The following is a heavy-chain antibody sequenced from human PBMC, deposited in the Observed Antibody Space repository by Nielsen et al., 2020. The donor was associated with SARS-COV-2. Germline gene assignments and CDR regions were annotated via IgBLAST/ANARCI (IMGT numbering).Heavy chain of an antibody. Sequence: GSLRLSCAASGFTFSDYYMSWIRQPPGKGLEWIGYIYYSGSTNYNPSLKSRVTISVDTSKNQFSLKLSSVTAADTAVYYCARHIAPDYFDYWGQGTLVTVSS. J-gene: IGHJ4*02. CDR3: ARHIAPDYFDY. CDR2: IYYSGST. CDR1: GFTFSDYY. D-gene: IGHD3-16*02. V-gene: IGHV4-59*08.